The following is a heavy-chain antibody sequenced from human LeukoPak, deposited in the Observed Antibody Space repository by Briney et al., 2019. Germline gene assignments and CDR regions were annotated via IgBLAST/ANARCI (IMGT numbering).Heavy chain of an antibody. V-gene: IGHV6-1*01. J-gene: IGHJ6*02. CDR1: GDSVSSNSAA. D-gene: IGHD2-15*01. Sequence: PSQALSLTCAISGDSVSSNSAAWNWIRQSPSRGLEWLGRTYCRSKWYNDYAVSVKSRITINPDTSKNQFSLQLNSVTPEDTAVYYCARVVVATHYYGMDVWGQGTTVTVSS. CDR3: ARVVVATHYYGMDV. CDR2: TYCRSKWYN.